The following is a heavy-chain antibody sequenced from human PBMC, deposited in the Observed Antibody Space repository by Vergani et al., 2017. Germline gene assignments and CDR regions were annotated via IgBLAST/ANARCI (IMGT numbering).Heavy chain of an antibody. D-gene: IGHD6-19*01. V-gene: IGHV3-21*05. CDR3: AVGDSSGWTNY. Sequence: EVQLVESGGGLVQPGGSLRLSCAASGFTFSSYSMNWVRQAPGKGLEWVSYISSSSSYIYYADSVKGRFTISRDNAKNSLYLQMNSLRAEDTAVYYCAVGDSSGWTNYWGQGTLVTVSS. J-gene: IGHJ4*02. CDR1: GFTFSSYS. CDR2: ISSSSSYI.